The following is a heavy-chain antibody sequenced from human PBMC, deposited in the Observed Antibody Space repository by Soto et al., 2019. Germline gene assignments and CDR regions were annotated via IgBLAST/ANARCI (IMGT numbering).Heavy chain of an antibody. CDR2: ISQRGST. V-gene: IGHV4-34*01. CDR1: GGSLRGYY. CDR3: AREWPGGRGCFDY. D-gene: IGHD2-15*01. J-gene: IGHJ4*02. Sequence: PSETLSLTCAVYGGSLRGYYWSWIRQPPGKGLEWIGEISQRGSTNYNPSLKSRVALSVDTSKNQFSLNLISMTAADTAIYYCAREWPGGRGCFDYWGKGTPVTVSS.